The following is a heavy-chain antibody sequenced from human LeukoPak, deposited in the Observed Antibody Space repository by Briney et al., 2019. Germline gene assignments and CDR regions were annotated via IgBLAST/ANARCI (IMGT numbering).Heavy chain of an antibody. D-gene: IGHD7-27*01. CDR1: GFTFSDYS. Sequence: VQPGGSLRLSCAASGFTFSDYSMNWVRQAPGKGLEWVSNIRGSGSGIYYADSVKGGFTISRDNAKNSLDLQMNSLRAEDTAFYYCARDLNWGFDFWGRGALVTVSS. CDR3: ARDLNWGFDF. CDR2: IRGSGSGI. V-gene: IGHV3-48*04. J-gene: IGHJ4*02.